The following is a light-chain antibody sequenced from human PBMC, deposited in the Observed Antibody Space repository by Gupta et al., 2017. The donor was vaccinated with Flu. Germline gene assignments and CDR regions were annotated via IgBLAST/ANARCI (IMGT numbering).Light chain of an antibody. CDR2: RNN. V-gene: IGLV1-47*01. J-gene: IGLJ3*02. CDR1: ISNIGSNY. CDR3: AAWDDSLSGPV. Sequence: SVLPQPPSASGTPGQRVTISCSGSISNIGSNYVYWYQQLPGTAPKLLIYRNNQRPSGVPDRFSGVKSGTSAALAISGLRSEEEADYYCAAWDDSLSGPVFGGGTKLTVL.